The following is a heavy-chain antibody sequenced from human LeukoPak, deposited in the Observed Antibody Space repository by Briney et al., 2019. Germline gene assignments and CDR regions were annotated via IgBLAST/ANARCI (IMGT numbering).Heavy chain of an antibody. D-gene: IGHD2-8*01. J-gene: IGHJ4*02. CDR2: ISSSGTII. CDR1: GFTFRDYY. CDR3: ARVSMVDADPGDYEDY. V-gene: IGHV3-11*04. Sequence: GGSLRLSCAASGFTFRDYYMSWLRQAPGKGLEWVSYISSSGTIIYYADSVKGRFTISRDNAKNSLYLQMHTLRAEDTAVYYCARVSMVDADPGDYEDYWGQGTLVTVSS.